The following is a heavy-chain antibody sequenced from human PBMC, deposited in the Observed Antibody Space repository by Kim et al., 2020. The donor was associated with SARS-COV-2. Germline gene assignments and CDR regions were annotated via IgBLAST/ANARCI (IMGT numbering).Heavy chain of an antibody. Sequence: ASVKVSCKASGYTFTSYAMNWVRQAPGQGLEWMGWINTNTGNPTYAQGFAGRFVFSLDTSVSTAYLQMSSLMAEDTAVYYCAREPIFNNWNAIWFDPWGQGTLVTVSS. CDR3: AREPIFNNWNAIWFDP. CDR1: GYTFTSYA. V-gene: IGHV7-4-1*02. J-gene: IGHJ5*02. CDR2: INTNTGNP. D-gene: IGHD1-20*01.